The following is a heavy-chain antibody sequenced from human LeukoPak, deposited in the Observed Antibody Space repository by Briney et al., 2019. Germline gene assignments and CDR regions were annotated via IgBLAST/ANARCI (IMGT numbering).Heavy chain of an antibody. CDR1: GDSMSDSY. D-gene: IGHD5-18*01. J-gene: IGHJ5*02. CDR2: IYASGST. V-gene: IGHV4-4*07. CDR3: ARGRARGYSYGSFLPGLNWFDP. Sequence: PSETLSLTCTVSGDSMSDSYWSWIRQPAGKGLEWIGRIYASGSTNYNPSLKSRVTLSVDTSSNQFSLTLSSVTAADTAVYYCARGRARGYSYGSFLPGLNWFDPWGQGALVTVSS.